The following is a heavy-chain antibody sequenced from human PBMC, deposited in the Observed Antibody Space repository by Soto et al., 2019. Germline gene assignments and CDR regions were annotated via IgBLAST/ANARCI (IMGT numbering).Heavy chain of an antibody. CDR2: IIPIFGTA. D-gene: IGHD2-2*01. Sequence: ASVKVSCKASGGSFSSYAISWVRQAPGQGLEWMGGIIPIFGTANYAQKFQGRVTITADESTSTAYMELSSLRSEDTAVYYCARDNGVGDVVVPAAINDYYYYGMYVWGQGTTVTVSS. V-gene: IGHV1-69*13. J-gene: IGHJ6*02. CDR1: GGSFSSYA. CDR3: ARDNGVGDVVVPAAINDYYYYGMYV.